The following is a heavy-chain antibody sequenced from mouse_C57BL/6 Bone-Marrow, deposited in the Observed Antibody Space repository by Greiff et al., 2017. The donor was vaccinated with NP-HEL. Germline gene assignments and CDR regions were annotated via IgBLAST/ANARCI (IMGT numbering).Heavy chain of an antibody. Sequence: VQLVESGPGLVAPSQSLSITCTVSGFSLTSYGVDWVRQSPGKGLEWLGVIWGVGSTNYNSALKSRLSISKDNSKSQVFLKMNSLQTDDTAMDYCASRGYGSSSWFAYWGQGTLVTVSA. D-gene: IGHD1-1*01. CDR1: GFSLTSYG. CDR2: IWGVGST. J-gene: IGHJ3*01. V-gene: IGHV2-6*01. CDR3: ASRGYGSSSWFAY.